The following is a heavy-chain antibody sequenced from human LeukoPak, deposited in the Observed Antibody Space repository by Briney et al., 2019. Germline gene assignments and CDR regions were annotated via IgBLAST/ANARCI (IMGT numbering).Heavy chain of an antibody. D-gene: IGHD3-9*01. CDR1: GSRSTSYG. CDR3: ARDKDYDILTGYHYGMDV. J-gene: IGHJ6*02. CDR2: ISAYNGNT. V-gene: IGHV1-18*01. Sequence: ASVKVSCKISGSRSTSYGINWVRQAPGQGLEWMGWISAYNGNTNYAQKLQGRVTMTTDTSTSTAYMELRSLRSDDTAVYYCARDKDYDILTGYHYGMDVWGQGTTVTVSS.